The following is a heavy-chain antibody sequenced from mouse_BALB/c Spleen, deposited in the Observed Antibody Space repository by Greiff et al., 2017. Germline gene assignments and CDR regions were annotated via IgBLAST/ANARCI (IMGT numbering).Heavy chain of an antibody. D-gene: IGHD1-2*01. Sequence: VKLMESGPGLVAPSQSLSITCTVSGFSLTSYGVHWVRQPPGKGLEWLGVIWAGGSTNYNSALMSRLSISKDNSKSQVFLKMNSLQTDDTAMYYCARDPSLLRLRDYAMDYWGQGTSVTVSS. J-gene: IGHJ4*01. CDR1: GFSLTSYG. CDR3: ARDPSLLRLRDYAMDY. V-gene: IGHV2-9*02. CDR2: IWAGGST.